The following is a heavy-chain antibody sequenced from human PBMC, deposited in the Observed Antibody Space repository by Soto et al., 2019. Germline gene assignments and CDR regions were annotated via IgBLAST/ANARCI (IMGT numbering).Heavy chain of an antibody. V-gene: IGHV1-18*01. D-gene: IGHD2-2*01. CDR3: ARGKVVVVPAALGLFDY. J-gene: IGHJ4*02. CDR2: ISAYNGNT. CDR1: GYTFRSYG. Sequence: QVQLGQSGAEVKKPGASVKVSCKTSGYTFRSYGISWVRQAPGQGLEWMGWISAYNGNTNSAQKVQGRVIMTTDTSTSTAYMELRNLRSDDTAVYYCARGKVVVVPAALGLFDYWGQGTLVTVSS.